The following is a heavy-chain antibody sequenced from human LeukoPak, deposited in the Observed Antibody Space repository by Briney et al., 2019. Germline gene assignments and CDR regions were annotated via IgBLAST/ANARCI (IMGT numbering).Heavy chain of an antibody. Sequence: GGSLRLSCAASGFTFSIYAMSWVRQAPGKGLEWVSSISGGGGSTYYGDSVKGRFTISRDNSKNTLYLQMNSLRAEDTAVYYCARDLHDYWGQGTLVTVSS. J-gene: IGHJ4*02. CDR3: ARDLHDY. V-gene: IGHV3-23*01. CDR1: GFTFSIYA. CDR2: ISGGGGST.